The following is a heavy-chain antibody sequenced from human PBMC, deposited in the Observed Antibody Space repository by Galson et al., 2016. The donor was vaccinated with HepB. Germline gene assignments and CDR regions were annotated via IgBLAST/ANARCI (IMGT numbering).Heavy chain of an antibody. Sequence: SLRLSCAASGFTFDDYAMHWVRQAPGKGLEWVSGISWNSGSIGYADSVKGRFTSSRDNAKNSLYLQMNSLRAEDTALYYCSTEVVLWPPQNAFDIWGQGTMVTVSS. J-gene: IGHJ3*02. CDR2: ISWNSGSI. CDR1: GFTFDDYA. CDR3: STEVVLWPPQNAFDI. V-gene: IGHV3-9*01. D-gene: IGHD2-21*01.